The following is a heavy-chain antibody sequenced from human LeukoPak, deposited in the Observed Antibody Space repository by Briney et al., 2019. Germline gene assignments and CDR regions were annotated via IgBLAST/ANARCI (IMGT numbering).Heavy chain of an antibody. J-gene: IGHJ4*02. CDR3: ARDRTTYYYDSTYDY. D-gene: IGHD3-22*01. Sequence: GGTLRLSCAASGFTFRSYGMSWVRQAPGKGLEWVSAISGSGGSTYYADSVKGRFTISRDNANNSLYLQMNSLRAEDTAVYYCARDRTTYYYDSTYDYWGQGTLVTVSS. V-gene: IGHV3-23*01. CDR2: ISGSGGST. CDR1: GFTFRSYG.